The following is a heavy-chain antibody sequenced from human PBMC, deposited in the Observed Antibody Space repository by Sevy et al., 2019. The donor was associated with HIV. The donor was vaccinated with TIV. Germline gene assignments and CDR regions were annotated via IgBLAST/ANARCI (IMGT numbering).Heavy chain of an antibody. CDR3: ARGGGNGWYYFDY. J-gene: IGHJ4*02. Sequence: ASVKVSCKASGGTFSSYGISWVRQAPGQGLEWMGGIIPILGTVNYAQKFQGRVTITADDSTKTAYMELSSLRSEDTAVYYCARGGGNGWYYFDYWGQETLVTVSS. CDR1: GGTFSSYG. V-gene: IGHV1-69*13. CDR2: IIPILGTV. D-gene: IGHD6-19*01.